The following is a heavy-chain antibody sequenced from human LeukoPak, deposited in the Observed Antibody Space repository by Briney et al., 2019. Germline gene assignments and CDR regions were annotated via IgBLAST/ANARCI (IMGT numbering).Heavy chain of an antibody. D-gene: IGHD6-19*01. CDR1: GGTFSSYA. Sequence: SVKVSCKASGGTFSSYAISWVRQAPGQGLEWMGRIIPILGIANYAHKFQGRVTITTDKSTSTAYMELSRLRSEDTAVYYCARVKSIAVAGAIDYWGQGTLVTVSS. CDR3: ARVKSIAVAGAIDY. V-gene: IGHV1-69*04. CDR2: IIPILGIA. J-gene: IGHJ4*02.